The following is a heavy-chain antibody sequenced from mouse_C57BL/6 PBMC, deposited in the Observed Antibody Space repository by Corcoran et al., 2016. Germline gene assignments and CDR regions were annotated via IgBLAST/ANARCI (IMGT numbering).Heavy chain of an antibody. Sequence: EVQLQQSGPVLVKPGASVTMSCKAAGYTFTDYYMNWVKQSHGTSLEWIGVINPYNGGTSYNQKFKGKATLTVDKSSSTAYMELNSLTSEDSAVYYCARGIGTTAVGGFAYWGQGTLVTVSA. D-gene: IGHD1-2*01. V-gene: IGHV1-19*01. CDR3: ARGIGTTAVGGFAY. CDR2: INPYNGGT. J-gene: IGHJ3*01. CDR1: GYTFTDYY.